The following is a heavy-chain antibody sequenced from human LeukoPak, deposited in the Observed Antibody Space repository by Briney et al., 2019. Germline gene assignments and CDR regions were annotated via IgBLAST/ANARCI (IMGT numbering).Heavy chain of an antibody. J-gene: IGHJ1*01. V-gene: IGHV1-2*02. CDR2: INSNSADT. Sequence: SVKVSCKTSGYSFIEYYIHWVRQAPGQELEWMGWINSNSADTNYAQNFQDRVTMTRDTSINTAYMELSRLRSDDTALYYCARIGISARGTNFHHWGQGTLVPVSS. D-gene: IGHD6-13*01. CDR1: GYSFIEYY. CDR3: ARIGISARGTNFHH.